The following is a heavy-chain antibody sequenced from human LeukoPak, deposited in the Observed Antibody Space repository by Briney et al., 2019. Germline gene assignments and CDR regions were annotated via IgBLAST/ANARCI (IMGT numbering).Heavy chain of an antibody. Sequence: ASVKVSCKASGYTFTSYDINWVRQATGQGLEWMGRMNPNSGNTGYAQKFQGRVTMTRNTSISTAYMELSSLRSEDTAVYYCARGKIRYGSGSYYQRYYYFDYWGQGTLVTVSS. D-gene: IGHD3-10*01. V-gene: IGHV1-8*01. CDR2: MNPNSGNT. CDR3: ARGKIRYGSGSYYQRYYYFDY. J-gene: IGHJ4*02. CDR1: GYTFTSYD.